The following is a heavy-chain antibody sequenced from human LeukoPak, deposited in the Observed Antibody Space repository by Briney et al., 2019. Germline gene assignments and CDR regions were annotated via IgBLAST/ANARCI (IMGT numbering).Heavy chain of an antibody. CDR2: IIPMFGTA. D-gene: IGHD3-22*01. CDR1: GGTFSSYA. V-gene: IGHV1-69*13. CDR3: ARDLYYYDSSGYSYWYFDL. Sequence: ASVKVSCKASGGTFSSYAISWVRQAPGQGLEWMGGIIPMFGTANYAQKFQGRVTITADESTSTAYMELSSLRSEDTAVYYCARDLYYYDSSGYSYWYFDLWGRGTLVTVSS. J-gene: IGHJ2*01.